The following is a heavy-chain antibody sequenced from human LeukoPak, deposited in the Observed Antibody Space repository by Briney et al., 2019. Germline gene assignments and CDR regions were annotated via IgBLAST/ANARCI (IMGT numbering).Heavy chain of an antibody. CDR1: GFTFSSYA. CDR2: ISYDGSNK. CDR3: ARGGRDYYDSSGYYLPFDY. Sequence: QPGRSLRLSCAASGFTFSSYAMHWVRQAPGKGPEWVAVISYDGSNKYYADSVKGRFTISRDNSKNTLYLQMNSLRAEDTAVYYCARGGRDYYDSSGYYLPFDYWGQGTLVTVSS. D-gene: IGHD3-22*01. V-gene: IGHV3-30-3*01. J-gene: IGHJ4*02.